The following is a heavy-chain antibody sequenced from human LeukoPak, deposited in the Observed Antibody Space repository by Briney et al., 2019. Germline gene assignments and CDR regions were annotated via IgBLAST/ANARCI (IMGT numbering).Heavy chain of an antibody. CDR1: GFTVSSNY. J-gene: IGHJ3*02. CDR2: IYSGGST. CDR3: ARAMVRGEAAFDI. D-gene: IGHD3-10*01. Sequence: PGGSLRPSCPASGFTVSSNYMNWVRQAPGKGLEWVSVIYSGGSTYYADSVKGRFTISRDNSKNTLYLQLNSPRGEDTAVYYCARAMVRGEAAFDIWGQGAVVTVSS. V-gene: IGHV3-53*01.